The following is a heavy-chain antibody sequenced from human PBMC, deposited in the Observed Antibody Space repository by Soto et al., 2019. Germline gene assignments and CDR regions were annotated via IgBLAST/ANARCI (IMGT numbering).Heavy chain of an antibody. CDR1: GYTFTSYG. D-gene: IGHD3-9*01. CDR3: ARDSRYFDWLSYWFDP. J-gene: IGHJ5*02. V-gene: IGHV1-18*01. Sequence: AASVKVSCKASGYTFTSYGISWVRQAPGQGLEWMGWISAYNGNTNYAQKLQGRVTMTTDTSTSTAYMELRSLRSDDTAVYYCARDSRYFDWLSYWFDPWGQGTLVTVSS. CDR2: ISAYNGNT.